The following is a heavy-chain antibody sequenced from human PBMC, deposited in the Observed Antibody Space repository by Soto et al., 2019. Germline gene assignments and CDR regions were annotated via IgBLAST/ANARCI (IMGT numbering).Heavy chain of an antibody. CDR3: ARDIPDYYDSSGYYRGY. J-gene: IGHJ4*02. V-gene: IGHV3-66*01. CDR2: IYSGGST. CDR1: GFTVSRNY. Sequence: GGSLRLSCAASGFTVSRNYMSWVRQAPGKGLEWVSVIYSGGSTYYADSVKGRFTISRDNSKNTLYLQMNSLRAEDTAVYYCARDIPDYYDSSGYYRGYWGQGTLVTVSS. D-gene: IGHD3-22*01.